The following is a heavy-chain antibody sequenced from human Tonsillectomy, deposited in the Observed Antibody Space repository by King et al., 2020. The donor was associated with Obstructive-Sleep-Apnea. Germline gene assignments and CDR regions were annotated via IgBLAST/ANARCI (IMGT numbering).Heavy chain of an antibody. D-gene: IGHD3-22*01. CDR3: AKDFSMIVGKGWFDP. CDR1: GFTFRSYA. CDR2: IGANGGST. J-gene: IGHJ5*02. V-gene: IGHV3-23*04. Sequence: VKLVQSGGALVQPGGSLRLSCAASGFTFRSYAMSWVRQAPGKGLEWVSAIGANGGSTYYTDSVKGRFTISRDNSKNTLYLQMNSLRAEDTAEYYCAKDFSMIVGKGWFDPWGQGTLVTVSS.